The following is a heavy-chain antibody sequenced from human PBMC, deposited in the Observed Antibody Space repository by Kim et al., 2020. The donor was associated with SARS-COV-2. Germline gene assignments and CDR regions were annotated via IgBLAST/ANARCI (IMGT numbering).Heavy chain of an antibody. Sequence: SETLSLTCTVSGCSISSSSYYWGWIRQPPGKGLEWIGSIYYSGSTYYNSSLKSRVTISVDTSKNQFSLMLSSVTAAATAVYYCASPGIASSGDGVYFDY. J-gene: IGHJ4*01. CDR3: ASPGIASSGDGVYFDY. CDR1: GCSISSSSYY. CDR2: IYYSGST. V-gene: IGHV4-39*01. D-gene: IGHD6-13*01.